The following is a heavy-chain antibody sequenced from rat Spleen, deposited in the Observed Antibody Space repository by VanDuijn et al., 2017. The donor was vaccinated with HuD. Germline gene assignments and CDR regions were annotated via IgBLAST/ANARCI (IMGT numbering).Heavy chain of an antibody. CDR3: ARSTPIYVYYGFFYYFDY. CDR1: GHSITSSYR. D-gene: IGHD1-6*01. V-gene: IGHV3-3*01. J-gene: IGHJ2*01. CDR2: ISYIGST. Sequence: EVQLQESGPGPVKVSESLSLTCSVTGHSITSSYRWNWIRKFPENKMEWMGYISYIGSTGYNPSLKSRISITRDTSNNQFFLQVNSVTTEDTATYYCARSTPIYVYYGFFYYFDYWGRGIMVTVSS.